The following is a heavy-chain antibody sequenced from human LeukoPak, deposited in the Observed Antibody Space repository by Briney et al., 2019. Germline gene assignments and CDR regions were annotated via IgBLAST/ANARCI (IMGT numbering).Heavy chain of an antibody. V-gene: IGHV4-39*01. CDR3: ARSTYYDFWSSYAANFDY. Sequence: PSETLSLTCTVSGGSISSSSYYWGWIRQPPGKGLEWIGSIYYSGSTYYNPSLKSRVTISVDTSKNQFSLKLSSVTAADTAVYYCARSTYYDFWSSYAANFDYWGQGTLVTVSS. J-gene: IGHJ4*02. CDR1: GGSISSSSYY. CDR2: IYYSGST. D-gene: IGHD3-3*01.